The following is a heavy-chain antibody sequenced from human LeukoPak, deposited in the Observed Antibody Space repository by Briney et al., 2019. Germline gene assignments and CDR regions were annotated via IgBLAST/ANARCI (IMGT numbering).Heavy chain of an antibody. Sequence: GASVKVSCKASVYTFSSFYIHWVRQAPGQGLEWIGIINPSGDNTRYAQKFQGRVAMTSDTSTSTVYMYLNSLRSEDTAVYYWARDYSGYEMSPEGFFDYWGQGTLVTVSS. CDR1: VYTFSSFY. CDR3: ARDYSGYEMSPEGFFDY. CDR2: INPSGDNT. D-gene: IGHD5-12*01. V-gene: IGHV1-46*01. J-gene: IGHJ4*02.